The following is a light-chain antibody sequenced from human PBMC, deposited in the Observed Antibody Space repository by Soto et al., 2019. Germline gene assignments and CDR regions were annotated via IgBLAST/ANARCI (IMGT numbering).Light chain of an antibody. V-gene: IGLV1-44*01. J-gene: IGLJ2*01. CDR1: SSNIGTNT. CDR2: SDN. CDR3: AAWDVSLVV. Sequence: QSVLTQPPSASGTPGKRVTISCSGSSSNIGTNTVTWYQQLPGAAPKLLIYSDNQRASGVPDRFSGSKSGTSASLAISGLQSEDEADYYCAAWDVSLVVFGGGTKLTVL.